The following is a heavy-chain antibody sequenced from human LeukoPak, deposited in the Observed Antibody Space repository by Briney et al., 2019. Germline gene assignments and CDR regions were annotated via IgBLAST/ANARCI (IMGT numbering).Heavy chain of an antibody. CDR2: ISSSGDTI. CDR1: GFTFSSFE. D-gene: IGHD6-19*01. CDR3: TRDRASSGWYF. V-gene: IGHV3-48*03. Sequence: GGSLRLPCAASGFTFSSFEMNWVRQALGKGLEWVSYISSSGDTIYYADSVKGRFTISRDNAKSSLYLQMHSLRADDTAVYYCTRDRASSGWYFWGQGALVTVSS. J-gene: IGHJ4*02.